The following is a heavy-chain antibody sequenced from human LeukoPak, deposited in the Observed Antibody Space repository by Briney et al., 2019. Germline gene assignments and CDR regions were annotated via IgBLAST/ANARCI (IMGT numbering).Heavy chain of an antibody. CDR3: AREAVVVPAATQPLYYYYMDV. Sequence: AGGSLRLSCAASGFTFDDYTMHWVRQAPGKGLEWVSLISWDGGSTYYADSVKGRFTISRDNAKNSLYLQLNSLRAEDTAVYYCAREAVVVPAATQPLYYYYMDVWGKGTTVTVSS. CDR1: GFTFDDYT. CDR2: ISWDGGST. V-gene: IGHV3-43*01. D-gene: IGHD2-2*01. J-gene: IGHJ6*03.